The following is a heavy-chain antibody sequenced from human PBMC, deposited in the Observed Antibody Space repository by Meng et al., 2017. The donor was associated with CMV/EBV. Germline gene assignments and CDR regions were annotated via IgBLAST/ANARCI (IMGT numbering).Heavy chain of an antibody. J-gene: IGHJ4*02. V-gene: IGHV3-7*01. CDR2: INQDGTKI. CDR1: GFTFSRYW. CDR3: ARIGYTSSSLDY. Sequence: GGSLRLSCAASGFTFSRYWMTWVRKAPGKGLEWVVNINQDGTKIYYVDSVKGRFTVSRDNARNSVYLQLNSLTVEDTAVYYCARIGYTSSSLDYRGRGALVTVSS. D-gene: IGHD5-18*01.